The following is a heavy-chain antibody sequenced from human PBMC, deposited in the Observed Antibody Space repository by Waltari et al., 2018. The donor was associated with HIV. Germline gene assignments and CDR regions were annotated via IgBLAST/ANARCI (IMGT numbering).Heavy chain of an antibody. CDR1: GGSMNNYY. CDR2: IYYRGST. V-gene: IGHV4-59*01. CDR3: AREGNYYGYED. Sequence: QAQLQESGPGLVKPSETLSLICTVSGGSMNNYYWNWIRQPPGKALEWIGSIYYRGSTNYNPSLKGRVAISVDTSKKQFYLNLRSVTAADTAVYFCAREGNYYGYEDWGQGTLVTVSS. D-gene: IGHD3-16*01. J-gene: IGHJ4*02.